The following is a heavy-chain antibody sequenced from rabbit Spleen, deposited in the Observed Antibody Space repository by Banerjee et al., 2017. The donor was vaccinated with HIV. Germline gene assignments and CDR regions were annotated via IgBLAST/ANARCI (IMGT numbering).Heavy chain of an antibody. Sequence: QSLEESGGDLVKPGASLTLTCTASGFSFSSSGYMCWVRQTPGKGLEWIACIDSGSSGFTYYATWAIGRFTCSKPSSTTVTLQMTRLTAADTATYFCARDTSSSFSSYGMDLGGPGTLVTVS. D-gene: IGHD1-1*01. CDR1: GFSFSSSGY. J-gene: IGHJ6*01. V-gene: IGHV1S40*01. CDR2: IDSGSSGFT. CDR3: ARDTSSSFSSYGMDL.